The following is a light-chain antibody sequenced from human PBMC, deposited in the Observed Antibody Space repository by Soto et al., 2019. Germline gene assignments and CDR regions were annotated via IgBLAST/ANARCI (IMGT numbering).Light chain of an antibody. J-gene: IGLJ2*01. CDR2: SDN. V-gene: IGLV1-44*01. CDR1: NSNIGSNT. Sequence: QSVLTQPPSASGTPGQRVTISCSGSNSNIGSNTVNWYQQLPGTAPKLLIYSDNQRPSGVPARFSGSKSGTSGSLAISGLQSEDEADYYCAAWDDSLSGALFGGGTKVTVL. CDR3: AAWDDSLSGAL.